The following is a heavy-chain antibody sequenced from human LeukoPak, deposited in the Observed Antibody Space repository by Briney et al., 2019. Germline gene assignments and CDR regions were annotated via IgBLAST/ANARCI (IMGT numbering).Heavy chain of an antibody. V-gene: IGHV3-74*01. CDR2: INPDGSHT. CDR1: GLTFSNYW. D-gene: IGHD1-26*01. CDR3: AKGGKWDVTPFDY. J-gene: IGHJ4*02. Sequence: GGSLRLSCAASGLTFSNYWMHWVRQAPGKGLVWISRINPDGSHTSYADSVKGRFTISRDNAKNTLYLQMNSLRAEDAAVYYCAKGGKWDVTPFDYWGQGTLVTVSS.